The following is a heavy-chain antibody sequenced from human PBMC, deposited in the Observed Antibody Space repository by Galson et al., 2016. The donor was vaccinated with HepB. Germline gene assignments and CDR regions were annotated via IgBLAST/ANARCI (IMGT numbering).Heavy chain of an antibody. CDR2: IYFLGNT. V-gene: IGHV4-4*09. CDR3: ARGPSERPGLYFFDF. CDR1: VGSITNAY. D-gene: IGHD1-1*01. J-gene: IGHJ4*02. Sequence: SETLSLTCSVSVGSITNAYWSWIRQTPGKDLEWIGYIYFLGNTDYNPSLKSPVTMSVDRTTTQISLHLTSVTTADTAVDYCARGPSERPGLYFFDFWGPGILVTVS.